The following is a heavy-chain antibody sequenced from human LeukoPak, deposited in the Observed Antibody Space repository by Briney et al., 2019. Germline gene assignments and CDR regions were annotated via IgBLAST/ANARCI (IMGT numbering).Heavy chain of an antibody. J-gene: IGHJ4*02. CDR2: INPNSGGT. V-gene: IGHV1-2*02. CDR1: GYTFTGYY. Sequence: ASVKVFCKASGYTFTGYYMHWVRQAPGQGLEWMGWINPNSGGTNYAQKFQGRVTMTRDTSISTAYMELSRLRSDDTAVYYCARVFRVAVSGADYWGQGTLVTVSS. CDR3: ARVFRVAVSGADY. D-gene: IGHD6-19*01.